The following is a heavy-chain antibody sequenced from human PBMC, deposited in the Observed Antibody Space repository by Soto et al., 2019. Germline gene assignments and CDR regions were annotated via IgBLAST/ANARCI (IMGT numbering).Heavy chain of an antibody. J-gene: IGHJ3*02. V-gene: IGHV3-23*01. CDR2: ISGSGGST. D-gene: IGHD1-26*01. Sequence: ILSCAASGFTFSSYAMSWVSQAPGKGLEWVSAISGSGGSTYYADSVKGRFTISRDNSKNTLYLQMNSLRAEDTAVYYCAKEGSGSYSNAFDIWGQGTMVTVSS. CDR1: GFTFSSYA. CDR3: AKEGSGSYSNAFDI.